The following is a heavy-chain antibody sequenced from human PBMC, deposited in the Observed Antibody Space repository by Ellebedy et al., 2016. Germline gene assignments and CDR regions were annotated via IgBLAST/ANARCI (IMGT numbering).Heavy chain of an antibody. CDR3: AATSPERGLVMADAAFDI. CDR2: IWYDGSNK. V-gene: IGHV3-33*01. D-gene: IGHD3-22*01. Sequence: GESLKISCAASGFTFSSSGMHWVRQAPGKGLEWVAVIWYDGSNKYYADSVKGRFTISRDNSKNTLFLQMNSLRAEDTAVYYCAATSPERGLVMADAAFDIWGQGTMVTVSS. J-gene: IGHJ3*02. CDR1: GFTFSSSG.